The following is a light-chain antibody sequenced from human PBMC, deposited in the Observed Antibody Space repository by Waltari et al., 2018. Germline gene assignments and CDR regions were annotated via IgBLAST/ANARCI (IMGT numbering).Light chain of an antibody. CDR3: QQYVKSVIT. CDR2: GAS. Sequence: EIGLTQSPGTLSLSPGERATLSCRASQGINIYLAWYQQKPGQAPRLLIYGASTRATGTPDRFGGSGSGTDFTLTINRLEPEDSAVYYCQQYVKSVITFGQGTRLEIK. CDR1: QGINIY. J-gene: IGKJ5*01. V-gene: IGKV3-20*01.